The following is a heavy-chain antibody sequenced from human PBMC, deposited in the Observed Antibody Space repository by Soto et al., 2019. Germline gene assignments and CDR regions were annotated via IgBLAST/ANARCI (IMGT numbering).Heavy chain of an antibody. CDR2: IYYSGST. Sequence: TSETLSLTCTVSGGSISSGGYYWSWIRQHPGKGLEWIGYIYYSGSTYYNPSLKSRVTTSVDTSKNQFSLKLSSVTAADTAVYYCARYCSGGSCSPDYYYGMDVWGQGTTVTVSS. J-gene: IGHJ6*02. CDR1: GGSISSGGYY. CDR3: ARYCSGGSCSPDYYYGMDV. V-gene: IGHV4-31*03. D-gene: IGHD2-15*01.